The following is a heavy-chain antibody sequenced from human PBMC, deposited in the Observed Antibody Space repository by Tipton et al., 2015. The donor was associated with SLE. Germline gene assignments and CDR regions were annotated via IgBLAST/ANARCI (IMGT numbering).Heavy chain of an antibody. CDR1: GFTFDDYA. CDR3: AKSSWGLGGYDPLGYFDL. Sequence: RSLRLSCAASGFTFDDYAMHWVRQAPGKGLEWVSGISWNSGSIGYADSVKGRFTISRDNAKNSLYLQMNSLRAEDTALYYCAKSSWGLGGYDPLGYFDLWGRGTLVTVSS. CDR2: ISWNSGSI. D-gene: IGHD5-12*01. V-gene: IGHV3-9*01. J-gene: IGHJ2*01.